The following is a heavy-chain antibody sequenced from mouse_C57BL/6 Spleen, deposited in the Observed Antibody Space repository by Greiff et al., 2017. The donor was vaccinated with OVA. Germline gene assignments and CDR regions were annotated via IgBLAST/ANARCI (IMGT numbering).Heavy chain of an antibody. J-gene: IGHJ1*03. V-gene: IGHV1-69*01. Sequence: VQLQQPGAELVMPGASVKLSCKASGYTFTSYWMHWVKQRPGQGLEWIGEIDPSDSYTTYHQQFKGKSTLTVDKSSSTAYMQRSSLTSEDSAVYYCARSCGSSHWYFDVWGTGTTVTVSS. CDR1: GYTFTSYW. D-gene: IGHD1-1*01. CDR3: ARSCGSSHWYFDV. CDR2: IDPSDSYT.